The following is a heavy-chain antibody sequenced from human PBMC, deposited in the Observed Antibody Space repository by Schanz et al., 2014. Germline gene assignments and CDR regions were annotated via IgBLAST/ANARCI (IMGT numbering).Heavy chain of an antibody. J-gene: IGHJ5*02. CDR1: GFAVDNYY. CDR3: ARPALWFGDNCFDP. D-gene: IGHD3-10*01. CDR2: IFTDGRT. Sequence: EVQLVASGGGLVQPGGSLRLSCAASGFAVDNYYMSCVRQAPGRGLEWVSIIFTDGRTYYADSVKGRFTISRDSSKNTLFRQMNSLRTEDTAVYYCARPALWFGDNCFDPWGQGTLVTVSS. V-gene: IGHV3-66*02.